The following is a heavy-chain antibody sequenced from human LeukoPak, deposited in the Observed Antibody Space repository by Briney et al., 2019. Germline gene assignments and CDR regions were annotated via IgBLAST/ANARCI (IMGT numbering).Heavy chain of an antibody. CDR2: ISSGSNTI. D-gene: IGHD6-13*01. CDR1: GFSFSSYS. CDR3: ARDLSAPPHLVTYNYYMDV. J-gene: IGHJ6*03. V-gene: IGHV3-48*01. Sequence: GGSLRLSCVASGFSFSSYSMNWVRQAPGKGLEWVSYISSGSNTIDYADSVKGRFTISRDNAKSSLYLQMNSLRAEDTAVYYCARDLSAPPHLVTYNYYMDVGGKGATVSVSS.